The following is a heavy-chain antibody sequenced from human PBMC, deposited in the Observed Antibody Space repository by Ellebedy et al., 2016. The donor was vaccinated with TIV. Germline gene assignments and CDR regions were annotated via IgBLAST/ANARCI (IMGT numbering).Heavy chain of an antibody. CDR1: GFTFSSSG. V-gene: IGHV3-23*01. CDR3: AKDCISTSCSDY. CDR2: ISGSGDST. D-gene: IGHD2-2*01. J-gene: IGHJ4*02. Sequence: GESLKISCAASGFTFSSSGMAWVRQAPGKGLEWVSAISGSGDSTYYAGSVKGRFTISRDNSKNTLYLQMNSLRAGDTAVYYCAKDCISTSCSDYWGQGTLVTVSS.